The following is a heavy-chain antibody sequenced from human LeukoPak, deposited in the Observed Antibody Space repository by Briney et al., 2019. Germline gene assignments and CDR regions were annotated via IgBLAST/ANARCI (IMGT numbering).Heavy chain of an antibody. Sequence: ASVKVSCKASGYTFTSYAMNWVRQAPGQGLEWMRWINTNTGNPTYAQGFTGRFVFSLDTSVSTAYLQISSLKAEDTAVYYCARTYYDILTGYYTDYWGQGTLVTVSS. V-gene: IGHV7-4-1*02. D-gene: IGHD3-9*01. CDR1: GYTFTSYA. J-gene: IGHJ4*02. CDR2: INTNTGNP. CDR3: ARTYYDILTGYYTDY.